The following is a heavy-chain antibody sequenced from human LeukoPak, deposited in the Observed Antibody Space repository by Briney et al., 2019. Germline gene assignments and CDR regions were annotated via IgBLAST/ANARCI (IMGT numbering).Heavy chain of an antibody. CDR3: ARVVLNDYVWGSYTAPTYWFDP. Sequence: PSETLSLTCAVYGGSFSGYYWSWIRQPPGKGLEWIGEINHSGSTNYNPSLKSRVTISVDTSKNQFSLKLSSVTAADTAVYYCARVVLNDYVWGSYTAPTYWFDPWGQGTLVTVSS. CDR1: GGSFSGYY. CDR2: INHSGST. V-gene: IGHV4-34*01. J-gene: IGHJ5*02. D-gene: IGHD3-16*01.